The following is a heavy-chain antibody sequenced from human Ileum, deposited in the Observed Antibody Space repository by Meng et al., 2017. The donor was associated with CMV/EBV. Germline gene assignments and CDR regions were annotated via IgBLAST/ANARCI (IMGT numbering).Heavy chain of an antibody. CDR1: GGSISSSSYY. CDR2: IYYSRST. J-gene: IGHJ6*02. CDR3: ARGSSGFGYGMDV. V-gene: IGHV4-39*07. Sequence: LGGSISSSSYYCGWIRQPLGKVLEWFGSIYYSRSTYYNPSLKSRVTISVDTSKNQFSLKLSSVTAADTAVYYCARGSSGFGYGMDVWGQGTTVTVSS. D-gene: IGHD3-10*01.